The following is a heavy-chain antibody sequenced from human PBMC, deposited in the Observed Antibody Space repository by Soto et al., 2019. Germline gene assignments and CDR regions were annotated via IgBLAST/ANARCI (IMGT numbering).Heavy chain of an antibody. J-gene: IGHJ4*02. D-gene: IGHD2-15*01. CDR1: GFTFSSYA. Sequence: EVQLLESGGGLVQPGGSLRLSCAASGFTFSSYAMSWVRQAPGKGLEWVSAISGSGGSTYYADSVKGRFTISRDNSKNTLYLQMNSLRAEDTAVYYCAKDHVVSSRKVVVAATSFLGYWGQGTLVTVSS. CDR2: ISGSGGST. V-gene: IGHV3-23*01. CDR3: AKDHVVSSRKVVVAATSFLGY.